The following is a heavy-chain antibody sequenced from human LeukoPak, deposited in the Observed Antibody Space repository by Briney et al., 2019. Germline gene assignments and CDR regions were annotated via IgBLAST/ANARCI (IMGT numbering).Heavy chain of an antibody. J-gene: IGHJ6*03. CDR2: IYYSGST. CDR1: GGSISSSSYY. CDR3: GLAAAGTIYYMDV. Sequence: PSETLSLTCTVSGGSISSSSYYWGWIRQPPGKWLEWIGSIYYSGSTYYNPSFKSRATISVDTSKNQFSLKLSSVTAADTAVYYCGLAAAGTIYYMDVWGKGTTVTISS. D-gene: IGHD6-13*01. V-gene: IGHV4-39*01.